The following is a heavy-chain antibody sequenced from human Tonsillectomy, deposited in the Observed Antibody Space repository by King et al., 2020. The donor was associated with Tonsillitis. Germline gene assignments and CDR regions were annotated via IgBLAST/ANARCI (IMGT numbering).Heavy chain of an antibody. CDR3: ARQSRHLELATALYL. V-gene: IGHV5-10-1*03. J-gene: IGHJ3*01. D-gene: IGHD1-26*01. Sequence: QLVQSGAELKKPGESLRISCKGSGYRFTGYWISWVRQRPGKELEWLGQIAPTGSHGIYSPPFQGHVIVSVDKSIDTAYLQWGSLRASDSGIYYCARQSRHLELATALYLWGQGTLVAVSS. CDR1: GYRFTGYW. CDR2: IAPTGSHG.